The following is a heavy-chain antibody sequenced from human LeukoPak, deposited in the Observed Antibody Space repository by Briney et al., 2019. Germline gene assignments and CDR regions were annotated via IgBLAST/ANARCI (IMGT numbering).Heavy chain of an antibody. CDR1: GFTFTRYW. J-gene: IGHJ5*02. D-gene: IGHD1-26*01. CDR3: VYGGSYYVA. V-gene: IGHV3-7*01. Sequence: GGSLRLSCAASGFTFTRYWMTWVRQAPGKGLELVANIKEDGSEKYYVDSVKGRFTISRDKAKNSLYLQINSLRAEDTAVYYCVYGGSYYVAWGQGTLVTVSS. CDR2: IKEDGSEK.